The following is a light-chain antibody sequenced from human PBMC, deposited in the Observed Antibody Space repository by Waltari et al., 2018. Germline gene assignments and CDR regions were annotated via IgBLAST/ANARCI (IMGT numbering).Light chain of an antibody. J-gene: IGKJ1*01. Sequence: DIQMTQPPSTLSASVGDRVTITCRASQSISNWLAWYQQKPGKAPNLVIYKASSLEGGVPSRFSGSGSGTEFTLTISSLQPDDFANYYCQQYNSYPGTFGQGTKVEIK. V-gene: IGKV1-5*03. CDR3: QQYNSYPGT. CDR2: KAS. CDR1: QSISNW.